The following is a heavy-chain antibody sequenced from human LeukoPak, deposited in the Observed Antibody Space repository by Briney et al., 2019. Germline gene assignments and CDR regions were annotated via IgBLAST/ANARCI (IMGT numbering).Heavy chain of an antibody. CDR2: ISSSSSYI. V-gene: IGHV3-21*01. CDR3: AKDSPSRTATTEVPVDY. CDR1: GFTVSNNY. Sequence: GGSLRLSCAASGFTVSNNYMSWVRQAPGKGLEWLASISSSSSYIYFANSVRGRFTISRDNAKNSLYLQMNSLRAEDTAVYYCAKDSPSRTATTEVPVDYWGQGTLVTVSS. D-gene: IGHD1/OR15-1a*01. J-gene: IGHJ4*02.